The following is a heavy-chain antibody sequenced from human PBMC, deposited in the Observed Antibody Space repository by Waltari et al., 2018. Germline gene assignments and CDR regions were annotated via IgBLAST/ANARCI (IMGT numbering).Heavy chain of an antibody. J-gene: IGHJ4*02. V-gene: IGHV1-3*01. CDR2: INVCQRDT. Sequence: QSQLVQSGAKVRMPGASVKISCKSSGYTFTAYTVPWIRQAPGQSLEWMGWINVCQRDTNDAEKLQGRVTIARDTTDTSASTVYMELRSLTSDDTAIYYCARGNRLSGSDYFEVWGQGTLLTVSS. CDR3: ARGNRLSGSDYFEV. D-gene: IGHD6-25*01. CDR1: GYTFTAYT.